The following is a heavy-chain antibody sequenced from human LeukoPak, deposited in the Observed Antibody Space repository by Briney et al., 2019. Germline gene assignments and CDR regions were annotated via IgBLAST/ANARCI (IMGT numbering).Heavy chain of an antibody. Sequence: PPGGSLRLSCAASGFTFSSYAMSWVRQAPGKGLEWVSAISGSGGSTYYADSVKGRFTISRDNSKNTLYLQMNSLRAEDTAVYYCARDPYYYDTTVDYWGQGTLVTVSS. D-gene: IGHD3-22*01. CDR3: ARDPYYYDTTVDY. V-gene: IGHV3-23*01. CDR1: GFTFSSYA. J-gene: IGHJ4*02. CDR2: ISGSGGST.